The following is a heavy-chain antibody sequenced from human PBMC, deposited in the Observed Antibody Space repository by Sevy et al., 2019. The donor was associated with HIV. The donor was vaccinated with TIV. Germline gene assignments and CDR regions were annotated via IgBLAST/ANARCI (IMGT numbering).Heavy chain of an antibody. Sequence: ASVKVSCKASGGTFSSYAISWVRQAPGQGLEWMGGIIPIFGTANYAQKFQGRVTITADESTSTAYMELSSLRSEDTAVYYCARCPSTSCYFKRGYGMDVWGQGTTVTVSS. D-gene: IGHD2-2*01. CDR3: ARCPSTSCYFKRGYGMDV. V-gene: IGHV1-69*13. J-gene: IGHJ6*02. CDR1: GGTFSSYA. CDR2: IIPIFGTA.